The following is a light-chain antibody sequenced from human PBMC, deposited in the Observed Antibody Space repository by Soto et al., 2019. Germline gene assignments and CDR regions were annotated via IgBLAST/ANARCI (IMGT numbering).Light chain of an antibody. CDR2: DAS. V-gene: IGKV3-15*01. CDR1: QSVISD. Sequence: ETVMTQSPDTLSVSPGERPTLSCRASQSVISDLAWYQQKPRQAPRLLISDASTRATGIPARFSGSGSGTESTLTISSLQAEDFAVYNCQQYNTWPLTFGPGTKVD. CDR3: QQYNTWPLT. J-gene: IGKJ3*01.